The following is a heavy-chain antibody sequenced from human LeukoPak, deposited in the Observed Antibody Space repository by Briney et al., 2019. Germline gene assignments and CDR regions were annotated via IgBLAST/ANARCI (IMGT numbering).Heavy chain of an antibody. Sequence: ASVKASCKASGYTFTSYYMHWVRQAPGQGLEWMGIINPSGGSTSYAQKFQGRVTMTRDTSTSTVYMELSSLRSEDTAVYYCARAAGIAVAGQHHYYYYGMDVWGQGTTVTVSS. CDR1: GYTFTSYY. CDR3: ARAAGIAVAGQHHYYYYGMDV. V-gene: IGHV1-46*01. J-gene: IGHJ6*02. D-gene: IGHD6-19*01. CDR2: INPSGGST.